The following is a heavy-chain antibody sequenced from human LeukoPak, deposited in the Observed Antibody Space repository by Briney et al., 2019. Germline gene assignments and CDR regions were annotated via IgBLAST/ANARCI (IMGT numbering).Heavy chain of an antibody. D-gene: IGHD3-3*01. Sequence: GGSLRLSCAASGFTFSNYNMNWVRPARGKGLEWVSSITRSSIYIYYADCVKGRFTISRDNAKNSLYLQVNSLRAEDTAVYYCARFLRRGTFDYWGQGTLVTVSS. V-gene: IGHV3-21*01. J-gene: IGHJ4*02. CDR3: ARFLRRGTFDY. CDR2: ITRSSIYI. CDR1: GFTFSNYN.